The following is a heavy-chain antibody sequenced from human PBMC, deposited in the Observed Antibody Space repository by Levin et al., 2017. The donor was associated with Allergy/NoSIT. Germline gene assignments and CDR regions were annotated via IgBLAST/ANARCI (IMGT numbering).Heavy chain of an antibody. CDR2: IGTAGDT. CDR1: GFTFSSYD. Sequence: GESLKISCAASGFTFSSYDMHWVRQATGKGLEWVSAIGTAGDTYYPGSVKGRFTISRENAKNSLYLQVNSLRAGDTAVYYCARAGPKTSNYYYGMDVWGQGTTVTVSS. CDR3: ARAGPKTSNYYYGMDV. J-gene: IGHJ6*02. V-gene: IGHV3-13*01.